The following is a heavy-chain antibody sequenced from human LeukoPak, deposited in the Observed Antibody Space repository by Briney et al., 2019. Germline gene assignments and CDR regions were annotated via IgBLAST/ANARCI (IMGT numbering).Heavy chain of an antibody. V-gene: IGHV3-64*01. D-gene: IGHD4/OR15-4a*01. Sequence: GGSLRLSCAASGFTFSSYAMSWVRQAPGKGLEYVSAISSNGGSTYYANSVKGRFTISRDNSKNTLYLQMGSLRAEDMAVYYCASGDYGGYYFDYWGQGTLVTVSS. CDR2: ISSNGGST. CDR3: ASGDYGGYYFDY. CDR1: GFTFSSYA. J-gene: IGHJ4*02.